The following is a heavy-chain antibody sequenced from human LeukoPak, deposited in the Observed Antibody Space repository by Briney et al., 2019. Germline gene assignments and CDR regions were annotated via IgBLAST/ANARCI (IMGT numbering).Heavy chain of an antibody. J-gene: IGHJ3*02. D-gene: IGHD2/OR15-2a*01. CDR1: GYSFTSYW. CDR3: ARHSSHGEYAYVFDI. CDR2: MYPGDSDT. V-gene: IGHV5-51*01. Sequence: GESLKISCKGSGYSFTSYWIGWVRQMPGKGLEWMGTMYPGDSDTRYSPSFQGQVTISADKSISTAFLPWSSLKASDSAMYYCARHSSHGEYAYVFDIWGQGTMVTVSS.